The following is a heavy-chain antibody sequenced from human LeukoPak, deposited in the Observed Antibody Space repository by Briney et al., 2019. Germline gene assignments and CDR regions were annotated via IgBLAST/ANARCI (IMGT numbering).Heavy chain of an antibody. CDR1: GFTFSSYA. Sequence: GGSLRLSCAASGFTFSSYAMSWVRQAPGKGLEWVSALSTSGGSTYYADSVKGRFTISRDNSKNTLYLQMNSLRAEDTAVYYCAKDTRIYYFDYWGQGTLVTVSS. J-gene: IGHJ4*02. D-gene: IGHD2-21*01. CDR2: LSTSGGST. CDR3: AKDTRIYYFDY. V-gene: IGHV3-23*01.